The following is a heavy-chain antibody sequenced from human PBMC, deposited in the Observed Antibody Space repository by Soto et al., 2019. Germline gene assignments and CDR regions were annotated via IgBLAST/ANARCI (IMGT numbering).Heavy chain of an antibody. Sequence: ASVKVSCKVSGYTLTELSMHGVRQAPGKGLEWMGGFDPEDGETIYAQKFQGRVTMTEDTSTDTAYMELSSLRSEDTAVYYCATHYGSGTLPFDYWGQGTLVTVS. CDR3: ATHYGSGTLPFDY. J-gene: IGHJ4*02. V-gene: IGHV1-24*01. CDR1: GYTLTELS. CDR2: FDPEDGET. D-gene: IGHD3-10*01.